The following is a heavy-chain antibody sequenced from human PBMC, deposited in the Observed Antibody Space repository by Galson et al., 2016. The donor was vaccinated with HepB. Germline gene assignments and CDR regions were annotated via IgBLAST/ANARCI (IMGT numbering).Heavy chain of an antibody. D-gene: IGHD6-13*01. V-gene: IGHV3-21*01. Sequence: SLRLSCAVSGFTFSSYSMNWVRQAPGKGLEWVASISSRSSYIYYADSVKGRFTISRDNANNSLYLQMSSLRPKDTAVYYCARVGKFIPAVWGQGTLVTVSS. CDR2: ISSRSSYI. J-gene: IGHJ4*02. CDR1: GFTFSSYS. CDR3: ARVGKFIPAV.